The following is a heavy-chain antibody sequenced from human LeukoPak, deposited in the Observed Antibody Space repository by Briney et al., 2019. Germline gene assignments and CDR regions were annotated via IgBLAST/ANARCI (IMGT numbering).Heavy chain of an antibody. V-gene: IGHV4-61*02. CDR3: AREMNYYGSGSLDI. CDR2: IYTSGST. D-gene: IGHD3-10*01. Sequence: PSQTLSLTCTVSGGSISSGSYYWSWIRQPAGKGLEWIGRIYTSGSTNYNPSLKSRVTISVDTSKNQFSPKLSPVTAADTAVYYCAREMNYYGSGSLDIWGQGTMVTVSS. J-gene: IGHJ3*02. CDR1: GGSISSGSYY.